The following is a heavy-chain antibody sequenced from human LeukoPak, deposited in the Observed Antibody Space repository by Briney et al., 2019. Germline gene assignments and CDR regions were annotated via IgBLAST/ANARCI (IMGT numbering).Heavy chain of an antibody. CDR3: ARRSNGTYSNYGLDV. V-gene: IGHV3-11*01. J-gene: IGHJ6*02. CDR1: GFTFSDYY. CDR2: ITNGDTSL. D-gene: IGHD1-1*01. Sequence: GGSLRLYCAASGFTFSDYYMSWIRQAPGKGLEWISYITNGDTSLYYADSVKGRFTISRDNTRNSLYLQMISLRAEDTAVYYCARRSNGTYSNYGLDVWGQGTTVTVSS.